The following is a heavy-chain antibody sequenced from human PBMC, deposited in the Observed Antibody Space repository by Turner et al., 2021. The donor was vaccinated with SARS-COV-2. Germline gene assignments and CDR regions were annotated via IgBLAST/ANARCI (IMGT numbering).Heavy chain of an antibody. D-gene: IGHD2-2*01. CDR3: APDCISTSCLDY. Sequence: EGQLVEPGVGLVKHWGFLGLSCAASGFNFSSYSMNWVRQAPGKGLEWVSTISISCSYIYYANSVKGRFTITRDNAKNSLYLLMMSLRAEDTAVYYCAPDCISTSCLDYWGQGTLVTVSS. CDR1: GFNFSSYS. J-gene: IGHJ4*02. V-gene: IGHV3-21*01. CDR2: ISISCSYI.